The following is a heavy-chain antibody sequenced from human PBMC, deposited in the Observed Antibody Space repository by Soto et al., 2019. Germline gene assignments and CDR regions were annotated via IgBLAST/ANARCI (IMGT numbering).Heavy chain of an antibody. J-gene: IGHJ4*02. CDR2: ISWNSGSI. CDR3: AKGQYCSGGSCHDYFDY. CDR1: GFTFDDYA. Sequence: EVQLVESGGGLVQPGRSLRLSCAASGFTFDDYAMHWVRQAPGKGLEWVSGISWNSGSIGYADSVKGRFTISRDNAKNSLYLQMNSLRAEDTALYYRAKGQYCSGGSCHDYFDYWGQGTLVTVSS. V-gene: IGHV3-9*01. D-gene: IGHD2-15*01.